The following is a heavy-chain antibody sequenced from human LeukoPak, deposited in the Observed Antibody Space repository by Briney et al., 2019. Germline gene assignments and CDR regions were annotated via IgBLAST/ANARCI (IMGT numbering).Heavy chain of an antibody. CDR2: IYYSGST. CDR1: GGSISSYY. CDR3: ARSSEGRYYYDSSGFSYYYYYMDV. Sequence: PSETLSLTCTVSGGSISSYYWSWIRQPPGKGLEWIGYIYYSGSTYYNPSLRSRVTISVDTSKNQFSLKLSSVTTADTAVYYCARSSEGRYYYDSSGFSYYYYYMDVWGKGTTVTISS. J-gene: IGHJ6*03. V-gene: IGHV4-59*01. D-gene: IGHD3-22*01.